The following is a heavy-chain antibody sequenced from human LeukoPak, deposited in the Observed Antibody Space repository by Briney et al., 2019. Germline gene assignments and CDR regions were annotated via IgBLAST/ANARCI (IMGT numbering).Heavy chain of an antibody. V-gene: IGHV4-39*01. CDR3: ARAYYYASSAFDI. J-gene: IGHJ3*02. CDR1: GGSISSNTYY. Sequence: SETLSLTCTVSGGSISSNTYYWDWIRQPPGKGLECIGSIYYGGSTYYNPSLKSRVIISVDTCKNQFSLKLSSVTAADTAVYYCARAYYYASSAFDIWGQGTMVTVSS. D-gene: IGHD3-22*01. CDR2: IYYGGST.